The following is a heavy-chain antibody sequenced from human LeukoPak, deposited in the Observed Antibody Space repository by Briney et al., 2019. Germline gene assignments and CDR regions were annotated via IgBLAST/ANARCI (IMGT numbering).Heavy chain of an antibody. D-gene: IGHD2-15*01. CDR1: GFTFSSYG. V-gene: IGHV3-23*01. J-gene: IGHJ4*02. CDR3: AKVAVGWVAFEY. Sequence: GGSLRLSCAASGFTFSSYGMSWVRQAPGKGLEWVSAISDSGGATYYADSVKGRFTISRDNSKNTLYLQVNGLRSDDTAVYYCAKVAVGWVAFEYWGQGTLVTVSS. CDR2: ISDSGGAT.